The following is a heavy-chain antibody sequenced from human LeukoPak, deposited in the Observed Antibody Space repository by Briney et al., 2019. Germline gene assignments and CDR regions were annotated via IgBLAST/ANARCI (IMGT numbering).Heavy chain of an antibody. CDR3: ARDPEGYYYYHMDV. Sequence: GGSLRLSCAASGFTFSSYWMSWVRQAPGKGREGGANIKQNGSEKYYVDSVKGRFTISRDNAKNSLYLQMNSLRAEDTAVYYCARDPEGYYYYHMDVWGKGTTVTVSS. V-gene: IGHV3-7*01. CDR2: IKQNGSEK. CDR1: GFTFSSYW. J-gene: IGHJ6*03.